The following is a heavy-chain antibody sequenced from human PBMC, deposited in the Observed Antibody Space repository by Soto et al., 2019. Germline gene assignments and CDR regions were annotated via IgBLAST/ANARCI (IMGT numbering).Heavy chain of an antibody. CDR2: ISYSGST. Sequence: SETLSLTCTVSGGSISSGGYYWSWIRPHPGTGLEWIGYISYSGSTYYNPSLKSRVTISVDTSKNQFSLILSSVTAADTAVYYCARAYSGSYSDYWGQGTLVTVSS. CDR3: ARAYSGSYSDY. V-gene: IGHV4-31*03. J-gene: IGHJ4*02. CDR1: GGSISSGGYY. D-gene: IGHD1-26*01.